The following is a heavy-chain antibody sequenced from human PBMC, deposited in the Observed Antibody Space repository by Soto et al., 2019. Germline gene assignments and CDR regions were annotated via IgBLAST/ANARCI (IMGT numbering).Heavy chain of an antibody. V-gene: IGHV2-5*02. CDR3: VHRSADSLRTQAFDY. CDR2: IYWDDDK. J-gene: IGHJ4*02. Sequence: SPATPIKAKQTLTQTCTSPGLSLNSREEGVGWIRQPPGKALEWLALIYWDDDKRYSPSLKSRLTITKDTSKNQVVLTMTNMDPVDTATYFCVHRSADSLRTQAFDYWGEGTLVTVSS. D-gene: IGHD5-18*01. CDR1: GLSLNSREEG.